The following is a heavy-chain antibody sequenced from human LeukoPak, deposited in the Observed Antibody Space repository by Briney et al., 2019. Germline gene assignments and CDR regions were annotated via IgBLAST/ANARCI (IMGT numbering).Heavy chain of an antibody. Sequence: ASVKVSFKASGFTFTSSAMQWVRQARGQRLEWIGWIVVGSGNTNYAQKFQERVTITRDMSTSTAYMELSSLRSEDTAVYYCAAGSGLGDAFDIWGQGTMVTVSS. J-gene: IGHJ3*02. CDR2: IVVGSGNT. D-gene: IGHD3/OR15-3a*01. CDR3: AAGSGLGDAFDI. V-gene: IGHV1-58*02. CDR1: GFTFTSSA.